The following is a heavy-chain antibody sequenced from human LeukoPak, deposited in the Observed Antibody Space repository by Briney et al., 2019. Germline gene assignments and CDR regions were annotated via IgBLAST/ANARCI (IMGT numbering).Heavy chain of an antibody. CDR2: ISGSGDRT. V-gene: IGHV3-23*01. CDR1: GLTFRSCA. J-gene: IGHJ4*02. D-gene: IGHD2-2*01. CDR3: AKDFTVVVPTAVALFDY. Sequence: GGSLRLSCAASGLTFRSCAMSWVRQAPGKGLEWVSGISGSGDRTYYADSVKGRFTISRVNSKNTLYLQMNTLRAEDTAVYYCAKDFTVVVPTAVALFDYWGQGTLVTVSS.